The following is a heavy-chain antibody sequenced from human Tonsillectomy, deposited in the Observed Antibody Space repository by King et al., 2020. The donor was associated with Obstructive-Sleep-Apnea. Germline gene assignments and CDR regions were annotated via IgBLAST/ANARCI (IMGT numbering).Heavy chain of an antibody. CDR3: VRLGDYFDNVGDSKDALDM. J-gene: IGHJ3*02. D-gene: IGHD2-21*01. CDR1: GFSLSDYY. V-gene: IGHV3-72*01. Sequence: DVQLVESGGGLVQPGGSLRLSCAVSGFSLSDYYMDWVRQAPGKGLEWVGRSRNRRKNYSTAYAPSVKGRFDIARDESRNSMYLQMNYMIMEDTAVYYCVRLGDYFDNVGDSKDALDMWGQGTMVAVSS. CDR2: SRNRRKNYST.